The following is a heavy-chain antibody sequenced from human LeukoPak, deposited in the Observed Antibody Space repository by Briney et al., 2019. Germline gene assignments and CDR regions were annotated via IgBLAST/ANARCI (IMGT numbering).Heavy chain of an antibody. Sequence: SQTLSLTCAVSGGSISSGGYSWSWIRQPPGKGLEWIGNIYYNGITYYNPSLKSRVTMSVDTSQNQFSLKLSSVTATDTAVYARGDGGSSTVPICWFDSWGQGTLVTVSS. CDR2: IYYNGIT. D-gene: IGHD4-17*01. V-gene: IGHV4-30-4*08. CDR3: GDGGSSTVPICWFDS. CDR1: GGSISSGGYS. J-gene: IGHJ5*01.